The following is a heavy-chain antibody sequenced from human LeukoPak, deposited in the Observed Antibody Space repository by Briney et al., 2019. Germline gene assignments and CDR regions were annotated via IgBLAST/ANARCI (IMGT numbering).Heavy chain of an antibody. CDR2: ISSSSSYI. D-gene: IGHD4-17*01. V-gene: IGHV3-21*01. J-gene: IGHJ4*02. CDR3: ASGSTVTGVDY. CDR1: GFTFSSYS. Sequence: GGSLRLSCAASGFTFSSYSMNWVRQAPGKGLEWVSSISSSSSYIYYADSVKGRFTISRDNAKNSLYLQMNGLRAEDTAVYYCASGSTVTGVDYWGQGTLVTVSS.